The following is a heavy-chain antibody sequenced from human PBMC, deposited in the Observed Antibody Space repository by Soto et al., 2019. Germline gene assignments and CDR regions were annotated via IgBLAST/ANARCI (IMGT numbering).Heavy chain of an antibody. CDR2: IIPILGIA. D-gene: IGHD6-13*01. CDR1: GCTFSSYT. J-gene: IGHJ4*02. V-gene: IGHV1-69*02. Sequence: ASVKVSCKASGCTFSSYTISCVRQAPGQGLEWMGRIIPILGIANYAQKFQGRVTITADKSTSTAYMELSSLRSEDTAVYYCARSSYSAAGTGSDYWGQGTLVTVSS. CDR3: ARSSYSAAGTGSDY.